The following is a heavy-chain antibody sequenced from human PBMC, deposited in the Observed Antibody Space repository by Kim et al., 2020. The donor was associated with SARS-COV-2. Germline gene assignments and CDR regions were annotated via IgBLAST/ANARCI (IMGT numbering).Heavy chain of an antibody. CDR3: AKVRQAYYDSSGYSFDY. J-gene: IGHJ4*01. D-gene: IGHD3-22*01. Sequence: GGSLRLSCAASGFTFDDYAMHWVRQAPGKGLEWVSGISWNSGSIGYADSVKGRFTISRDNAKNSLYLQMNSLRAEDTALYYCAKVRQAYYDSSGYSFDY. V-gene: IGHV3-9*01. CDR1: GFTFDDYA. CDR2: ISWNSGSI.